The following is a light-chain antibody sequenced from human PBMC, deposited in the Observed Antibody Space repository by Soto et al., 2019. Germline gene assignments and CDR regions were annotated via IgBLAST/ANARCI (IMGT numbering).Light chain of an antibody. Sequence: QSVLTQSPSASGSPGQSVAISCTGTKNDIGVYDFVSWYQHHPGKAPRLIIYEVVQRPSGVPDRFSGSKSGNTASLTVSGLQAADEADYYCAAWDDSLNVYVFGTGTKVTVL. V-gene: IGLV2-8*01. CDR3: AAWDDSLNVYV. CDR2: EVV. J-gene: IGLJ1*01. CDR1: KNDIGVYDF.